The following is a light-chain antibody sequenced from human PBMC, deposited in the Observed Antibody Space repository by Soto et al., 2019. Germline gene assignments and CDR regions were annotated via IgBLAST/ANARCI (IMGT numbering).Light chain of an antibody. Sequence: VMTQSPATLSVSQGERSTLSWRASQSVSSNLAWYQQKPGQAPRLLIYGASSRAIGIPDRCSGSGSGTDFTLTISRLEPEDFAVYYCQQYGSSPFTFGQGTRLEIK. J-gene: IGKJ5*01. CDR3: QQYGSSPFT. CDR2: GAS. CDR1: QSVSSN. V-gene: IGKV3-20*01.